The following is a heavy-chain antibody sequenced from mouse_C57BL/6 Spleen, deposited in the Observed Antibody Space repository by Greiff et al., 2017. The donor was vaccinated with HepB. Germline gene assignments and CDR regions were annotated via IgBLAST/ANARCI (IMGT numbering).Heavy chain of an antibody. Sequence: QVQLQQSGAELMKPGASVKLSCKATGYTFTGYWIEWVKQRPGHGLEWIGEILPGRGSTKYNEKFKSKATFTADTYSNTAYMQLRILTTEDSAIYYCARNYGGFAYWGQGTLVTVSA. V-gene: IGHV1-9*01. J-gene: IGHJ3*01. D-gene: IGHD1-1*01. CDR2: ILPGRGST. CDR3: ARNYGGFAY. CDR1: GYTFTGYW.